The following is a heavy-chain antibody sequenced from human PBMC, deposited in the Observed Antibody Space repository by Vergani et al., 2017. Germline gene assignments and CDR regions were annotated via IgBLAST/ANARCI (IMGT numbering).Heavy chain of an antibody. J-gene: IGHJ6*03. CDR3: ARELGNYYYMDV. V-gene: IGHV3-48*04. CDR1: GFTFSSYS. Sequence: EVQLVESGGGLVQPGGSLRLSCAASGFTFSSYSMNWVRQAPGKGLEWVSYISSSSTIYYADSVKGRFTISRDNAKNSLYLQMNSLRAEETAVYYCARELGNYYYMDVWGKGTTVTVSS. CDR2: ISSSSTI.